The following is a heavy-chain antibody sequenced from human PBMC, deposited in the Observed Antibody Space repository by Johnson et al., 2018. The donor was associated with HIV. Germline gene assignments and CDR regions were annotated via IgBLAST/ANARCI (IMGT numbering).Heavy chain of an antibody. D-gene: IGHD3-22*01. CDR2: IYSDSDT. V-gene: IGHV3-66*01. CDR3: ARDLWVTVTVSTAFDI. Sequence: MQLVESGGGLVQPGGSLRLSCAASGFTVSYNYMNWVRQAPGKGLEWVSIIYSDSDTYYADSVKGRFTISRDDSKNTLYLQMNSLKTEDTAVYYCARDLWVTVTVSTAFDIWGQGTMVTVSS. J-gene: IGHJ3*02. CDR1: GFTVSYNY.